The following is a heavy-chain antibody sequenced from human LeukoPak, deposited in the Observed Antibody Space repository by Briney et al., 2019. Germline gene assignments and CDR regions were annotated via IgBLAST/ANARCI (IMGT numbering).Heavy chain of an antibody. J-gene: IGHJ2*01. CDR2: IYYSGNT. Sequence: SETLSLTCTVSGGSISSYYWSWIQQPPGKALEWIGYIYYSGNTNYNPSLKSRVTISIDTSKNQFSLKLSSVTAADTAVYYCARRTYYYDSSGYTSYWYFDLWGRGTLVTVSS. CDR1: GGSISSYY. CDR3: ARRTYYYDSSGYTSYWYFDL. V-gene: IGHV4-59*08. D-gene: IGHD3-22*01.